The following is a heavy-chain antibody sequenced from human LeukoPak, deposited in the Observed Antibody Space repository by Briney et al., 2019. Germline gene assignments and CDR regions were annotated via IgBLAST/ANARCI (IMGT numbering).Heavy chain of an antibody. CDR1: GFTVSSNH. V-gene: IGHV3-66*02. J-gene: IGHJ4*02. CDR3: MRQGLGGAGR. D-gene: IGHD6-19*01. Sequence: PGGSLRLSCAASGFTVSSNHMNWVRQAPGKGLEWVSVIFSSGDTSYADSVKGRFTISRDSSKNTLFLQMNSLTPEDTAVYYCMRQGLGGAGRWGQGTLVTVSS. CDR2: IFSSGDT.